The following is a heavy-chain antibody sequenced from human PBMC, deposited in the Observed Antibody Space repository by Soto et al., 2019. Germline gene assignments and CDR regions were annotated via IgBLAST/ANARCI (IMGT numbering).Heavy chain of an antibody. CDR1: GFPFNNAW. D-gene: IGHD1-26*01. J-gene: IGHJ4*02. CDR3: TTPFPRYSGSST. V-gene: IGHV3-15*01. CDR2: ITSRTYGATT. Sequence: GGSLRLSCAGSGFPFNNAWMTWVRQAPGQGLEWIGRITSRTYGATTDYAAPVKGRFTISRDDSKNTLYLQMNSLKTEDTAVYYCTTPFPRYSGSSTWGQGTLVTVSS.